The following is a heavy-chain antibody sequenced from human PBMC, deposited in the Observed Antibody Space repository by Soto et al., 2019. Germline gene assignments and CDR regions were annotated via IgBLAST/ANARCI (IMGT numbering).Heavy chain of an antibody. D-gene: IGHD1-26*01. CDR1: GFTFSNYG. J-gene: IGHJ6*02. CDR3: ASDLVGASDSYGLDV. V-gene: IGHV3-33*01. Sequence: GSVRLSCAASGFTFSNYGMHWVLQAPCKGLEWVAIIWHDGNNKYYADSVRGRFIISRDNSKNRLYLQMNSLRAEDTAVYYCASDLVGASDSYGLDVWGQGTPVTVSS. CDR2: IWHDGNNK.